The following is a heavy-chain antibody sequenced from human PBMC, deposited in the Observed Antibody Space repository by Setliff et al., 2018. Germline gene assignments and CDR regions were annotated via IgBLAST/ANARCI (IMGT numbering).Heavy chain of an antibody. V-gene: IGHV3-53*01. CDR2: IYSSGNT. CDR1: GFAVSGAY. D-gene: IGHD3-22*01. CDR3: ARRGYSHDSSDYNRRKVFDYSDF. Sequence: GGSLRLSCAGSGFAVSGAYMSWVRQAPGKGLEWVSIIYSSGNTAYTDSVKGRFTISRDTSKNTVYLQMNNVTVDDTAVYFCARRGYSHDSSDYNRRKVFDYSDFWGQGAQVTVSS. J-gene: IGHJ4*02.